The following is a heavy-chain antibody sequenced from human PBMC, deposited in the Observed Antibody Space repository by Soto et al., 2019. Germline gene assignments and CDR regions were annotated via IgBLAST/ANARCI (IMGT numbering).Heavy chain of an antibody. V-gene: IGHV3-30*18. CDR3: AKDRSHCGGDCAHFDY. CDR1: GFNFNLYG. D-gene: IGHD2-21*02. Sequence: GSLRLSCAASGFNFNLYGFHWVRQAPGKGLEWVALTSNDGHNKYYAASVKGRFTISRDNSKNTLFLQMNSLRAEDTAVYFCAKDRSHCGGDCAHFDYWGQGALVTVSS. J-gene: IGHJ4*02. CDR2: TSNDGHNK.